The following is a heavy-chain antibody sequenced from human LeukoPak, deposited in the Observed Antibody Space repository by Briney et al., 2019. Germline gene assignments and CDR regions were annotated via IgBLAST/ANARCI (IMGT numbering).Heavy chain of an antibody. J-gene: IGHJ4*02. Sequence: GGSLRLSCTASGFTFSSYSMNWVRQAPGKGLEWVSYISSSSSNIFYADSFKGRFTISRDNAQNSLYLQMNSLRVEDTAVYCCARDPPGAHFDYWGQGTLVTVSS. CDR1: GFTFSSYS. CDR2: ISSSSSNI. CDR3: ARDPPGAHFDY. V-gene: IGHV3-21*01. D-gene: IGHD7-27*01.